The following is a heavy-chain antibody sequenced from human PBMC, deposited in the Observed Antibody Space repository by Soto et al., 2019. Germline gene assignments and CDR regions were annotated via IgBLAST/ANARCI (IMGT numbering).Heavy chain of an antibody. V-gene: IGHV3-21*01. CDR3: ARDLLLGGIAAAGTLSDYYYYYGMDV. J-gene: IGHJ6*02. CDR2: ISSSSSYI. D-gene: IGHD6-13*01. Sequence: GVSRRLSCAASGFTFSSYSMNWVRQAPGEGLEWVSSISSSSSYIYYADSVKGRFTISRDNAKNSLYLQMNSLRAEDTAVYYCARDLLLGGIAAAGTLSDYYYYYGMDVWGQGTTVTVSS. CDR1: GFTFSSYS.